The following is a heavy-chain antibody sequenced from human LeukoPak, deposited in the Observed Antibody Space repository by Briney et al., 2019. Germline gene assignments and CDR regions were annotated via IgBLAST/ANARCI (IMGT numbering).Heavy chain of an antibody. V-gene: IGHV4-59*01. CDR2: IYYSGTT. D-gene: IGHD4-17*01. CDR3: AREDPQTTVPEGMDV. J-gene: IGHJ6*02. Sequence: SETLSLTCTVSGGSISYYYWSWIRQSPGKGLEWIGYIYYSGTTNYNPSLMSRVTISVDTSKNQFSLQLRSVTAADTAVYYCAREDPQTTVPEGMDVWGQGTTVTVSS. CDR1: GGSISYYY.